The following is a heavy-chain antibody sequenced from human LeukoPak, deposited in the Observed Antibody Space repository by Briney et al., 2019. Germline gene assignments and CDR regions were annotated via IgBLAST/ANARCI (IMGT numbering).Heavy chain of an antibody. CDR1: GGSISSYY. CDR3: ARQNYYGSGSYYSSYYYYMDV. Sequence: SETLSLTCTVSGGSISSYYWSWIRQPAGKGLEWIGRIYSSGSTNYNPSLKSRVTMSVDTSKNQFSLKLSSVTAADTAVYHCARQNYYGSGSYYSSYYYYMDVWGKGTTVTISS. CDR2: IYSSGST. V-gene: IGHV4-4*07. J-gene: IGHJ6*03. D-gene: IGHD3-10*01.